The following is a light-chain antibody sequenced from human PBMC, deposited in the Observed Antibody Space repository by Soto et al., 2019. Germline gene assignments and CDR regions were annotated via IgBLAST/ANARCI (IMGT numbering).Light chain of an antibody. Sequence: IVITHSPVTLSVSPGEIATLSCRSSQNISRSLAWYQQKPGQGPSLLIYGTSTRAGGVPARFGGGGSGTEFTPTITSLQSEDFEVYYCHQYNGWPRTFGQGTKVDIK. J-gene: IGKJ1*01. CDR3: HQYNGWPRT. V-gene: IGKV3-15*01. CDR1: QNISRS. CDR2: GTS.